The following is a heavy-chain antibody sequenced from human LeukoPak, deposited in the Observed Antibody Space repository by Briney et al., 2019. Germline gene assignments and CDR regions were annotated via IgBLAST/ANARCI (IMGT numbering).Heavy chain of an antibody. Sequence: PSETLSLTCTVSGGSISSYYWSWIRQPPGKGLEWIGYIYYSGSTNYNPSLKSRVTISVDTSKNQFSLKPSSVTAADTAVYYCARRDCTNGVCHFDYWGQGTLVTVSS. D-gene: IGHD2-8*01. CDR1: GGSISSYY. V-gene: IGHV4-59*08. CDR2: IYYSGST. J-gene: IGHJ4*02. CDR3: ARRDCTNGVCHFDY.